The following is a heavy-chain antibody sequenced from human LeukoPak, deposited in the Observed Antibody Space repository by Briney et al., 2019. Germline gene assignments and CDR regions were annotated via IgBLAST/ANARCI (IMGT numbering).Heavy chain of an antibody. D-gene: IGHD3-9*01. J-gene: IGHJ4*02. V-gene: IGHV4-4*02. CDR2: IHRDGRT. Sequence: SETLSLTCAVSGVSISSSEWWIWVRQPPGQGLEWIGGIHRDGRTRYNPSLKSRVTMSIDYSKNQFSLKVSSVTAADTAIYYCGKTDIYFNPIDYWGPGSLVTVSS. CDR3: GKTDIYFNPIDY. CDR1: GVSISSSEW.